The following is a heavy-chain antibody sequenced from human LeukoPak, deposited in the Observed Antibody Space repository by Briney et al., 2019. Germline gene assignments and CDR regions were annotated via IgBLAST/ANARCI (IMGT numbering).Heavy chain of an antibody. J-gene: IGHJ4*02. CDR3: TRDGIPETNWSGYYIDY. Sequence: PGGSLRLSCAASGFTVSSNYMSWVRQAPGKGLEWVGFIRSKTHGGTTEFAAPVEGRFSISRDDSKRIAYLQMNSLETEDTAVYYCTRDGIPETNWSGYYIDYWGQGTLVTVSS. D-gene: IGHD3-3*01. CDR2: IRSKTHGGTT. V-gene: IGHV3-22*01. CDR1: GFTVSSNY.